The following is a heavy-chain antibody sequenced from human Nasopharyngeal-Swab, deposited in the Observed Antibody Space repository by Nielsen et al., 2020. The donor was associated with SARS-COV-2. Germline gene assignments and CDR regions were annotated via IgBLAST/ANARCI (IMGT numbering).Heavy chain of an antibody. CDR2: INHSGST. Sequence: VRQMPGKGLEWIGEINHSGSTNYNPSLKSRVTISVDTSKNQFSLKLSSVTAADTAVYYCARGHLLERRHELMGFWFDPWGQGTLVTVSS. J-gene: IGHJ5*02. CDR3: ARGHLLERRHELMGFWFDP. V-gene: IGHV4-34*01. D-gene: IGHD1-1*01.